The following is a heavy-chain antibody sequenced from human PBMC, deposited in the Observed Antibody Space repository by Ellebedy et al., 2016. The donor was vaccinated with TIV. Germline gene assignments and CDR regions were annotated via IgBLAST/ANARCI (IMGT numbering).Heavy chain of an antibody. V-gene: IGHV3-23*01. J-gene: IGHJ6*02. D-gene: IGHD3-10*01. Sequence: PGGSLRLSCAASGFTLSSYSMNWVRQAPGKGLGWVSSLSASGGSTYYADSVKGRFTISRDNSKNTLYLQMNSLRAEDTAVYYCAKRVTMVREVITYYHYTMDVWGQGTTVTVSS. CDR2: LSASGGST. CDR1: GFTLSSYS. CDR3: AKRVTMVREVITYYHYTMDV.